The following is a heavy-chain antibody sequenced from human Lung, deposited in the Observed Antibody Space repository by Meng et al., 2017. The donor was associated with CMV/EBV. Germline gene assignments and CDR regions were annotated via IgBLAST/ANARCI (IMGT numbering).Heavy chain of an antibody. CDR2: IYHSGST. CDR3: ASFPPPGKQWLVTDY. J-gene: IGHJ4*02. Sequence: QGERQESGPGLVKPSGTLSLTGAVSGGYISSSNWWSWVRQPPGKGLEWIGEIYHSGSTNYNPSLKSRVTISVDKSKNQFSLKLSSVTAADTAVYYCASFPPPGKQWLVTDYWGQGTLVTVSS. V-gene: IGHV4-4*02. CDR1: GGYISSSNW. D-gene: IGHD6-19*01.